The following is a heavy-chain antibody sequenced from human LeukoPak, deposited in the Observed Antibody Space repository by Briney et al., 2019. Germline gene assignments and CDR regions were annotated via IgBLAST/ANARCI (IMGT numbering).Heavy chain of an antibody. D-gene: IGHD6-19*01. V-gene: IGHV4-4*07. Sequence: TSETLSLTCTVSGGSISSYYWSWIRQPAGKGLEWIGRIYTSGSTNYNPSLKSRVTMSVDTSKNQFSLKLSSVTVADTAVYYCARSYSSGWSYYYYYYMDVWGKGTTVTVSS. CDR1: GGSISSYY. CDR2: IYTSGST. CDR3: ARSYSSGWSYYYYYYMDV. J-gene: IGHJ6*03.